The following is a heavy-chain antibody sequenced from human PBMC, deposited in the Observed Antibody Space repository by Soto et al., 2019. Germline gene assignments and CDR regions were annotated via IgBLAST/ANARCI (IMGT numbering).Heavy chain of an antibody. CDR2: ISGSSTYT. CDR3: ASRRAGATTGVFDY. Sequence: GGSLGLSSAASGFTFRDYYMSWVRQAPGKGLEWVSCISGSSTYTNYADSVEGRFTISRDNAKNSLYLQMNSLRAEDTAVYYCASRRAGATTGVFDYWGQGTLVTVS. J-gene: IGHJ4*02. CDR1: GFTFRDYY. V-gene: IGHV3-11*06. D-gene: IGHD1-26*01.